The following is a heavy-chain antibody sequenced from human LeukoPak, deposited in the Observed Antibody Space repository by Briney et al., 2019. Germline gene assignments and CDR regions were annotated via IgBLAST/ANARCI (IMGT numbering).Heavy chain of an antibody. D-gene: IGHD3-22*01. CDR2: IYYSGST. J-gene: IGHJ3*02. CDR3: ARDSASTGYMNAFDI. Sequence: PSETLSLTCTVSGGSVTSSGYYWSWVRQPPGKELEYIVYIYYSGSTNYNPSLKSRVTISVDTSKNQFSLKLRSVTAADTAVYYCARDSASTGYMNAFDIWGQGTMVTVSS. V-gene: IGHV4-61*08. CDR1: GGSVTSSGYY.